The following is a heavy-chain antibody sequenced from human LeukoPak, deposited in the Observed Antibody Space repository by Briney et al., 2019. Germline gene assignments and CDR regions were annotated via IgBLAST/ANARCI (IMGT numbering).Heavy chain of an antibody. CDR3: ARDFGPTHVVSYGTDV. CDR1: GFTFSSND. D-gene: IGHD2-15*01. V-gene: IGHV3-66*01. CDR2: IYSGGST. Sequence: PGGSRRPSVAASGFTFSSNDTSWVRQAPGKGQEWVAAIYSGGSTYYADSVKGRFTISRDNSKKTLSLHMNSLSAEDAAVSYCARDFGPTHVVSYGTDVWGRGRRVIVS. J-gene: IGHJ6*02.